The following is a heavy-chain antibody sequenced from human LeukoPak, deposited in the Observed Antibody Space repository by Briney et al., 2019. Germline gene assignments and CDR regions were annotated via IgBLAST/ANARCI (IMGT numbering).Heavy chain of an antibody. CDR1: GGYISNYF. CDR3: ARGQRGLQY. J-gene: IGHJ4*02. V-gene: IGHV4-59*01. Sequence: SETLSLTCTVSGGYISNYFWTWIRQPLGKGLEWIGHIYYSGSTNYNPSLKSRVTISVDTSKNQFSLKLSSVTAADTAVYFCARGQRGLQYWGQGTLVTVSS. CDR2: IYYSGST.